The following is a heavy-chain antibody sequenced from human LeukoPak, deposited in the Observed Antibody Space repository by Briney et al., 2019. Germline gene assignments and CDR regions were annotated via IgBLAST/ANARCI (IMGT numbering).Heavy chain of an antibody. D-gene: IGHD3-10*01. CDR3: ARGGIRGVTWNWLDP. Sequence: GGSLRLSCAASGFTFSSYDMHWVRPATRRGLEWVSGVAGAGDTYYADSVKGRFTTSRENGKNSLYLQMNSLRAGDTAVYYCARGGIRGVTWNWLDPWGQGTLVTVSS. V-gene: IGHV3-13*01. CDR1: GFTFSSYD. J-gene: IGHJ5*02. CDR2: VAGAGDT.